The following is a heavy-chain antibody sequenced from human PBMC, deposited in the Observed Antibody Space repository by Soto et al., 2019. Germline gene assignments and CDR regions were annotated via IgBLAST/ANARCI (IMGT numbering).Heavy chain of an antibody. Sequence: SEALSLTCTVSGGSISSGDYYWSWIRQPPGKGLEWIGYIYYSGSTYYNPSLKSRVTISVDTSKNQFSLKLSSVTAADTAVYYCARERPDGARLDPWGQGTLVTVSS. CDR3: ARERPDGARLDP. V-gene: IGHV4-30-4*01. J-gene: IGHJ5*02. CDR1: GGSISSGDYY. D-gene: IGHD6-6*01. CDR2: IYYSGST.